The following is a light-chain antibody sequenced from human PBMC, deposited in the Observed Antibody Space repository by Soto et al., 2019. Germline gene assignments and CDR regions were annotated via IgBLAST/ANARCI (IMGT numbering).Light chain of an antibody. Sequence: QSVLTQPPSVSEAPRQRVSISCSGTYSNIGNNAVNWYQHVPGKAPKLLIYYDDLVPSGVSDRFSGSKSGTSASLAISGLQSEDEADYYCAVWDDSLNGVVFGGGTKLTVL. CDR3: AVWDDSLNGVV. J-gene: IGLJ2*01. CDR2: YDD. CDR1: YSNIGNNA. V-gene: IGLV1-36*01.